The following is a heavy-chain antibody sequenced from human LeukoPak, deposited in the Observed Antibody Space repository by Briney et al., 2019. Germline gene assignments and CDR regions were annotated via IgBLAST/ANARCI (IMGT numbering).Heavy chain of an antibody. CDR1: GFTFGSYA. CDR3: AKSSSEESSGYRFPVFDY. CDR2: ISGSGGST. D-gene: IGHD3-22*01. J-gene: IGHJ4*02. Sequence: GGSLRLSCAASGFTFGSYAMSWVRQAPGKGLEWVSAISGSGGSTYYADSVKGRFTISRDNSKNTLYLQMNSLRAEDTAVYYCAKSSSEESSGYRFPVFDYWGQGTLVTVSS. V-gene: IGHV3-23*01.